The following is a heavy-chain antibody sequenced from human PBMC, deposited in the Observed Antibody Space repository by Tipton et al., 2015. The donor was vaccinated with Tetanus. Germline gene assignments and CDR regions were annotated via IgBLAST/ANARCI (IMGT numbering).Heavy chain of an antibody. CDR2: IYHSGNT. D-gene: IGHD6-19*01. CDR1: GGSISGSSFY. V-gene: IGHV4-39*01. CDR3: AKPIRQWLAPDFNN. Sequence: TLSLTCTVSGGSISGSSFYWGWIRQPPGKGLEWIGSIYHSGNTYYNSSLKSRVTISVDTSKNQISLTLSSVTAADTAVYYCAKPIRQWLAPDFNNWGQGTLVTVSS. J-gene: IGHJ4*02.